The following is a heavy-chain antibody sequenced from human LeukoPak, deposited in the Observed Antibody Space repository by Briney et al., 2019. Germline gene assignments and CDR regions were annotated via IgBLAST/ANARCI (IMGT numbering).Heavy chain of an antibody. D-gene: IGHD1-26*01. J-gene: IGHJ3*02. V-gene: IGHV1-24*01. CDR1: GYTLTELS. CDR3: ASHSGSYGTFDI. CDR2: FDPEDGET. Sequence: ASVKVSCKVFGYTLTELSMHWVRQAPGKGLEWMGGFDPEDGETIYAQKFQGRVTMTEDTSTDTAYMELSSLRSEDTAVYYCASHSGSYGTFDIWGQGTMVTVSS.